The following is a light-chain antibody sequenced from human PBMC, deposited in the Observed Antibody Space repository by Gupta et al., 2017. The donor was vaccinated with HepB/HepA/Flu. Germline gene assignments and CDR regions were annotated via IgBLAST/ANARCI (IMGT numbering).Light chain of an antibody. CDR3: CSYATSSTLL. Sequence: QSALTQPASVSGSPGQSITISCTGTSSDVGIYNLVSWYQQYPGKAPKLMIYEVTKRPSGVSNRFFGSKSGNTASLTIAGLQADDEADYYCCSYATSSTLLFGGGTKLTVL. J-gene: IGLJ2*01. CDR2: EVT. CDR1: SSDVGIYNL. V-gene: IGLV2-23*02.